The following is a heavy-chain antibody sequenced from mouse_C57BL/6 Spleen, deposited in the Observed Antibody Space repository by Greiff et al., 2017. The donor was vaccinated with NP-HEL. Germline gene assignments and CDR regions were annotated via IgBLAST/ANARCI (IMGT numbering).Heavy chain of an antibody. CDR1: GFTFSDYY. CDR3: ARLRYYFDY. J-gene: IGHJ2*01. D-gene: IGHD1-1*01. CDR2: INYDGSST. V-gene: IGHV5-16*01. Sequence: EVKLMESEGGLVQPGSSMKLSCTASGFTFSDYYMAWVRQVPEKGLEWVANINYDGSSTYYLDSLKSRFIISRDNAKNILYLQMSSLKSEDTATYYCARLRYYFDYWGQGTTLTVSS.